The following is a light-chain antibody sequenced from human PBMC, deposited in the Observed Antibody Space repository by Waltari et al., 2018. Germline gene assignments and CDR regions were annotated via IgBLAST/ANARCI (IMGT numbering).Light chain of an antibody. J-gene: IGKJ1*01. CDR2: RAS. CDR1: QSISYW. V-gene: IGKV1-5*03. CDR3: QQYSGSPPWT. Sequence: DIQMAQSPSTLAASVGDRVTITCRASQSISYWLAWYQQKPGQAPKLLIYRASNLIDGVPSRFSVRGAWTEFTLTIDSLQPDDFATYFCQQYSGSPPWTFGQGTKVEIK.